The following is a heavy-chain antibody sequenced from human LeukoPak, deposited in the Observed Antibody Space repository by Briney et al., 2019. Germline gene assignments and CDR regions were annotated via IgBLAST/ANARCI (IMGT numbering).Heavy chain of an antibody. V-gene: IGHV1-18*01. D-gene: IGHD2-2*02. J-gene: IGHJ6*02. Sequence: GASVKVSCKASGYTFTSYGISWVRQAPGQGLEWMGWISAYNGNTNYAQKLQGRVTMTTDTSTSTAYMELRSLRSDDTAVYYCARDPCSSTSCYNYYYYGMDVWGQGTTVTVSS. CDR3: ARDPCSSTSCYNYYYYGMDV. CDR2: ISAYNGNT. CDR1: GYTFTSYG.